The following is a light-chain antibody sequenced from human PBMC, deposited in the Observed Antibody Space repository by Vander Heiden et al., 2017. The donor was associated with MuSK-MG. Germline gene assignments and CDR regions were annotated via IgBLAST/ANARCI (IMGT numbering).Light chain of an antibody. V-gene: IGLV2-23*01. Sequence: QSALTQPASVSGSPGQSLTVSCTGTNSDVGVYNLVSWYQHHPGKAPKLIITADSGRPSGVSLRFSDSKSANTASLTISGLQAEDEADYYCCSYAGSNGDVFGSGTTVTV. CDR2: ADS. CDR1: NSDVGVYNL. J-gene: IGLJ1*01. CDR3: CSYAGSNGDV.